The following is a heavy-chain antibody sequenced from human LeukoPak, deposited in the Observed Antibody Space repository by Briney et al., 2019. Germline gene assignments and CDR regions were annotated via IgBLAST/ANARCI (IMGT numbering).Heavy chain of an antibody. CDR1: GFTFSSYG. J-gene: IGHJ5*02. CDR3: ARELRDWNYGNWFDP. Sequence: GGSLRLSCAASGFTFSSYGMHWVRQAPGKGLEWVAVISYDGSNKYYADSVKGRFTISRDNSKNTLYLQMNSLRAEDTAVYYCARELRDWNYGNWFDPWGQGTLVTVSS. V-gene: IGHV3-30*03. D-gene: IGHD1-7*01. CDR2: ISYDGSNK.